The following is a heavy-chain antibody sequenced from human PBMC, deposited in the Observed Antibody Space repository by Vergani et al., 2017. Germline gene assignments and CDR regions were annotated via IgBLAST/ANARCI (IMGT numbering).Heavy chain of an antibody. CDR3: ARMGVYDDGDAFRIGYFDS. Sequence: QVNLQESGPGLVKPSETLSLTCAVSGDSISSGVYYWNWIRQHPGKGLEWIGYIYSTGSTHHNPSLRRRINMSVDTSKNQFSLKLNSVTAADTAMYYCARMGVYDDGDAFRIGYFDSWGPGILVTVSS. CDR1: GDSISSGVYY. J-gene: IGHJ4*02. CDR2: IYSTGST. D-gene: IGHD5/OR15-5a*01. V-gene: IGHV4-31*11.